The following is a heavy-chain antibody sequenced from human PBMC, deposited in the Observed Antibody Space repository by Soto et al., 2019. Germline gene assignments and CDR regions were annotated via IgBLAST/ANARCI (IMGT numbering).Heavy chain of an antibody. V-gene: IGHV3-11*01. CDR1: GIIFSDY. D-gene: IGHD3-16*01. CDR2: TSGSGRTI. CDR3: ARLPFPWGWFDP. J-gene: IGHJ5*02. Sequence: QVQLVESGGGLVKPGGSLRLSCAASGIIFSDYMSWVRQAPGKGLEWLSYTSGSGRTIYSADSVKGRFTISRDNATNSLHLQMNNLRAEDTAVYYCARLPFPWGWFDPWGQGTLVTVSS.